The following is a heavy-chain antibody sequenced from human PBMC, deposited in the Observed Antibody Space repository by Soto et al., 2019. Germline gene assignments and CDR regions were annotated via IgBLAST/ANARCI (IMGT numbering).Heavy chain of an antibody. CDR1: GGTFSSYA. CDR3: ARDLHYYDSSGYYGAMRY. Sequence: VQLVQSGAEVKKPGSSVKVSCKASGGTFSSYAISWVRQAPGQGLEWMGGIIPIFGTANYAQKFQGRVTITADESTSTAYMELSSLRSEDTAVYYCARDLHYYDSSGYYGAMRYWGQGTLVTVSS. J-gene: IGHJ4*02. D-gene: IGHD3-22*01. V-gene: IGHV1-69*01. CDR2: IIPIFGTA.